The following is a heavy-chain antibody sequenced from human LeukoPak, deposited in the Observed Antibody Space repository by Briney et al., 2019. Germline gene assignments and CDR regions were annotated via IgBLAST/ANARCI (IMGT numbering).Heavy chain of an antibody. CDR2: ISRSSSYV. CDR3: ARDVSGYSYGSYYYYYMDV. V-gene: IGHV3-21*01. D-gene: IGHD5-18*01. CDR1: GFTFSSYS. Sequence: GGSLRLSCAASGFTFSSYSMNWVRQAPGKGLEWVSSISRSSSYVYYADSVKGRLTISRDNAKNSLYLQMNSLRAEDTAVYYCARDVSGYSYGSYYYYYMDVWGKGTTVTVSS. J-gene: IGHJ6*03.